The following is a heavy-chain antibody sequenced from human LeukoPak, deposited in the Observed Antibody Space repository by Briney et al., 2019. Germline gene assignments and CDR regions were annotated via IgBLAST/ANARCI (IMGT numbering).Heavy chain of an antibody. CDR1: GYTFTSYY. J-gene: IGHJ4*02. CDR2: INPSGGST. CDR3: ARARRELLEGYYFDY. Sequence: ASVKVSCKASGYTFTSYYMHWVRQAPGQGLEWMGIINPSGGSTSYAQKFQGRVTMTRDTSTSTVYMELSSLRSEDTAVYYCARARRELLEGYYFDYWGQGTLVTVSS. V-gene: IGHV1-46*01. D-gene: IGHD1-26*01.